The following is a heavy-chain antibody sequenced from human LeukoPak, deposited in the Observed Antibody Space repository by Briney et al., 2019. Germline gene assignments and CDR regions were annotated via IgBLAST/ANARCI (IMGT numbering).Heavy chain of an antibody. Sequence: PGGSLRLSCAASGFTFSSYSMNWVRQAPGKGLEWVSSISSSSSYIYYADSVKGRFTISRDNAKNSLYLQMNSLRAEDTAVYYCARDQEGATDFDYWGQGTLVTVSS. CDR1: GFTFSSYS. V-gene: IGHV3-21*01. CDR2: ISSSSSYI. CDR3: ARDQEGATDFDY. J-gene: IGHJ4*02. D-gene: IGHD1-26*01.